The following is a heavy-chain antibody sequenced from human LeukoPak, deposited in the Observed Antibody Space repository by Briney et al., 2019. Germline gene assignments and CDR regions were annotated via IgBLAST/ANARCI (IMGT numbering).Heavy chain of an antibody. Sequence: SETLSLTCTVSGGSISSSSYYWGWIRQPPAKGLEWIGSINYSGSTYYNPSLKSRVTISVDTSKNQVSLKLNSVTAADTAVYYCTRLMYYDYVWGSYPLGPFDYWGQGTLVTVSS. CDR2: INYSGST. CDR1: GGSISSSSYY. J-gene: IGHJ4*02. CDR3: TRLMYYDYVWGSYPLGPFDY. V-gene: IGHV4-39*01. D-gene: IGHD3-16*01.